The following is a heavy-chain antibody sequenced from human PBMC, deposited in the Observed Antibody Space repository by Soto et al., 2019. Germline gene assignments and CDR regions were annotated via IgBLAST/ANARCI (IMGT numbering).Heavy chain of an antibody. V-gene: IGHV5-51*01. CDR1: GYSFTSYW. D-gene: IGHD2-15*01. CDR3: AALGYCSGGSCHWAFDI. J-gene: IGHJ3*02. Sequence: PGESLKISCNGSGYSFTSYWIGWVRQMPGKGLEWMGIIYPGDSDTRYSPSFQGQVTISADKSISTAYLQWSSLKASDTAMYYCAALGYCSGGSCHWAFDIWGQGTMVTVSS. CDR2: IYPGDSDT.